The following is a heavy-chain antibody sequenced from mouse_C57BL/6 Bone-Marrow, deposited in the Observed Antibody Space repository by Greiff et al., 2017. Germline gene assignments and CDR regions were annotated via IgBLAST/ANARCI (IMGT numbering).Heavy chain of an antibody. Sequence: VQLQQSGAELVKPGASVKLSCKASGYTFTEYTIHWVKQRSGQGLEWIGWFYPGSGSIKYNEKFKDKATLTADKSSSTVYMELSRLTSEDSAVYFCARHEDRGYYDYDGDFDYWGQGTTLTVSS. CDR1: GYTFTEYT. V-gene: IGHV1-62-2*01. D-gene: IGHD2-4*01. J-gene: IGHJ2*01. CDR3: ARHEDRGYYDYDGDFDY. CDR2: FYPGSGSI.